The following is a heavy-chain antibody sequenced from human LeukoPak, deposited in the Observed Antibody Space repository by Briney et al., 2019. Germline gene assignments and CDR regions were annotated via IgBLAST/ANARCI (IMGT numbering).Heavy chain of an antibody. CDR1: GFTFSDRDYY. D-gene: IGHD1-14*01. J-gene: IGHJ4*02. V-gene: IGHV3-11*06. CDR2: ITSVSSYT. CDR3: ARGNPGPDY. Sequence: GGSLRLSCAASGFTFSDRDYYLSWIRQAPGKGLVWVSDITSVSSYTKYADSVKGRFTISRDNAENSLYLQMNSLRADDTAVYYCARGNPGPDYWGQGTLVTVSS.